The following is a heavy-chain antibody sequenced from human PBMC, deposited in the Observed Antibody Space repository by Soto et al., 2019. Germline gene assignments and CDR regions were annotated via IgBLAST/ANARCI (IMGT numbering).Heavy chain of an antibody. CDR1: GFTFFAYW. CDR2: INSDGSHT. V-gene: IGHV3-74*01. D-gene: IGHD4-17*01. J-gene: IGHJ5*01. CDR3: AKEGDYGDYAGENWFDS. Sequence: EVQLVESGGGLVQPGGSLRLSCAASGFTFFAYWIHWVRQVPGKGLVWVSRINSDGSHTSYADSVRGRFTISRDNSKNTMYLQTNSLTAEDTAVYHCAKEGDYGDYAGENWFDSWGQGSLVTVSS.